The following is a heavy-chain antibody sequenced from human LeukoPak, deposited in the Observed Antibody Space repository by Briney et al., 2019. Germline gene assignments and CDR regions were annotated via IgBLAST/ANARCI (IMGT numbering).Heavy chain of an antibody. CDR1: GGSFSGYY. Sequence: SETLSLTCAVYGGSFSGYYWSWIRQPPGKGLEWIGEINHSGSTNYNPSLKSRVTISVDTSKNQFSLKLSSVTAADTAVYYCARGGSCYSFLLMCRGWCDPWGQGTLVTVSS. D-gene: IGHD2-15*01. CDR3: ARGGSCYSFLLMCRGWCDP. V-gene: IGHV4-34*01. CDR2: INHSGST. J-gene: IGHJ5*02.